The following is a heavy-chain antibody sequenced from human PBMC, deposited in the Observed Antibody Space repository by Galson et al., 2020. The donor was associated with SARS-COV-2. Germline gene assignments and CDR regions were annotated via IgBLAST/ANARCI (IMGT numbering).Heavy chain of an antibody. D-gene: IGHD3-10*01. CDR2: IWYDGSNK. CDR1: GFTFSSYG. CDR3: ARDGHLGFRGVIIGYYYGMDV. Sequence: GGSLRLSCAASGFTFSSYGMHWVRQAPGKGLEWVAVIWYDGSNKYYADSVKGRFTISRDNSKNTLYLQMNSLRAEDTAVYYCARDGHLGFRGVIIGYYYGMDVWGQGTTVTVSS. V-gene: IGHV3-33*01. J-gene: IGHJ6*02.